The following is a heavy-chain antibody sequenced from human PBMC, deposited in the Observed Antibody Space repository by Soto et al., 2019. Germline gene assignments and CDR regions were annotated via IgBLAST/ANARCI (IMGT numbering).Heavy chain of an antibody. CDR3: ARVRYSGYDRDFDY. CDR1: GGSISGGDYY. CDR2: IYYSGST. V-gene: IGHV4-30-4*01. D-gene: IGHD5-12*01. J-gene: IGHJ4*02. Sequence: QVQLQESGPGLVKPSQTLSLTCTVSGGSISGGDYYWSWIRQPPGKGLEWIGYIYYSGSTYYNPSLMSRLTLSVDTSKNQFSLKLSSVTAANTAVYYCARVRYSGYDRDFDYWGQGTLVTVSS.